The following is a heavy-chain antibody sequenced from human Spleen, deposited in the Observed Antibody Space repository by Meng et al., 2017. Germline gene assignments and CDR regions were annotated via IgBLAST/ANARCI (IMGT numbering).Heavy chain of an antibody. V-gene: IGHV3-66*02. D-gene: IGHD5-24*01. J-gene: IGHJ3*02. CDR2: VSGDGGTT. CDR1: GFTVSHNY. CDR3: ARERGRDGYNYGAFDI. Sequence: GESLKISCAASGFTVSHNYMSWVRQAPGKGLEWVSTVSGDGGTTYYADSVKGRFTISRDNSKNTLYLQMNSLRPEDTAVYYCARERGRDGYNYGAFDIWGQGTMVTVSS.